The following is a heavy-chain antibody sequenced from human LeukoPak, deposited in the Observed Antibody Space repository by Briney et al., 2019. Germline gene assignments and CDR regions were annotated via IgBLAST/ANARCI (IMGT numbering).Heavy chain of an antibody. J-gene: IGHJ4*02. CDR3: ARSTHSSQHSFDY. V-gene: IGHV1-8*03. CDR1: GYTFTSYD. CDR2: MNPNSGNT. D-gene: IGHD2-21*01. Sequence: ASVKVSCTASGYTFTSYDINWVRQATGQGLEWMGWMNPNSGNTGYAQKFQGRVTITRNTSISTAYMELSSLRSEHTGVYYCARSTHSSQHSFDYWGQGTLVTVSS.